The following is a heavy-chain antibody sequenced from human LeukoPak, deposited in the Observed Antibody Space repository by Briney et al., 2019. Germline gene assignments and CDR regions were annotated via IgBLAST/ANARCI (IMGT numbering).Heavy chain of an antibody. V-gene: IGHV3-7*01. CDR1: GFSFSRGW. CDR2: IKLDGSEK. D-gene: IGHD3-10*01. CDR3: VRDGPFGSGTFGY. J-gene: IGHJ4*02. Sequence: PGGSLRLSCVASGFSFSRGWMSWVRQAPGKGLEWVANIKLDGSEKRYLDSVEGRFIISRDNAKNSLHLQMNNLRAEDTAEYYCVRDGPFGSGTFGYWAQGTLVSVSS.